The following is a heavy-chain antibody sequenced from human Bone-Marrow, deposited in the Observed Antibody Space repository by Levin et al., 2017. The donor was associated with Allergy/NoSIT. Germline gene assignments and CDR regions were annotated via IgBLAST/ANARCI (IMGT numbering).Heavy chain of an antibody. Sequence: GESLKISCAASGFTFSTYAMTWVRQAPGKGLEWIAGISNGGDRTYYAGSVKGRFTISRDNSKNTLYLQMNSLRAEDTAIYSCAKAGYCSSTSCEKWAFDIWGQGTMVIVSS. J-gene: IGHJ3*02. V-gene: IGHV3-23*01. CDR2: ISNGGDRT. CDR1: GFTFSTYA. D-gene: IGHD2-2*01. CDR3: AKAGYCSSTSCEKWAFDI.